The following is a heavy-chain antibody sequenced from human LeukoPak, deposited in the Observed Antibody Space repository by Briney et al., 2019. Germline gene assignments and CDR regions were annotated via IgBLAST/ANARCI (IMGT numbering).Heavy chain of an antibody. CDR3: ARREV. Sequence: PGGSLRLSCAASGFTFSSYSMNWVRQAPGKGLEWISYISTSSSGIYYADSVKGRFTISRDNDKNSLYLQMNSLRDEDTAVYFCARREVWGQGTLVTVSS. J-gene: IGHJ4*02. V-gene: IGHV3-48*02. CDR2: ISTSSSGI. CDR1: GFTFSSYS.